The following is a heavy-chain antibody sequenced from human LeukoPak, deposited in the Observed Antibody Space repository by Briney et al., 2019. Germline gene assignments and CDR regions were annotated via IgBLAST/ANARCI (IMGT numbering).Heavy chain of an antibody. CDR2: INAGNGNT. V-gene: IGHV1-3*01. J-gene: IGHJ4*02. D-gene: IGHD6-13*01. Sequence: ASVKVSCKASGYTFTSYAMHWVRQAPGQRLEWMGWINAGNGNTKYPQKFQGRVTITRDTSASTAYMELSSLRSEDTAVYYCASPLMIAAAGIYYFDYWGQGTLVTVSS. CDR3: ASPLMIAAAGIYYFDY. CDR1: GYTFTSYA.